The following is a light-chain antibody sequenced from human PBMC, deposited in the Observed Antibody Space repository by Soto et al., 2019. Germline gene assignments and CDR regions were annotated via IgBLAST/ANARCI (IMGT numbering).Light chain of an antibody. CDR1: YSNIGAGYE. CDR2: GHN. CDR3: QPYDSSLSGSGV. Sequence: QPVLTQPPSVSGAPGQRVTISCTGSYSNIGAGYEVHWYQQIPGTAPKLLISGHNNRPSGVPDRFFGSKSGTSASLTIIGLQAEDEADYYCQPYDSSLSGSGVFGGGTKVTVL. J-gene: IGLJ3*02. V-gene: IGLV1-40*01.